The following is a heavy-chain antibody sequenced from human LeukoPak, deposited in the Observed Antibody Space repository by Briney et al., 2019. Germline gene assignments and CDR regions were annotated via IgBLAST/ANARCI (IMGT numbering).Heavy chain of an antibody. V-gene: IGHV3-9*01. J-gene: IGHJ6*02. D-gene: IGHD2-15*01. CDR2: ISWNSGGI. CDR1: GPTVDDYA. CDR3: AKDGIAPYGMDV. Sequence: GSSLRLSHPAAGPTVDDYATDSVRQAPGKGMGWVSGISWNSGGIGYADSVKGRFTISRDNAKNSLYLQMNSLRAEDTALYYCAKDGIAPYGMDVWGQGTTVTVSS.